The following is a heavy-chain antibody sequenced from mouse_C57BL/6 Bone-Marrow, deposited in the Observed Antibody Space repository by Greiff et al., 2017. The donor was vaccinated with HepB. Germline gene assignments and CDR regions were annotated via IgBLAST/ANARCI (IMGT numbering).Heavy chain of an antibody. V-gene: IGHV5-16*01. J-gene: IGHJ1*03. D-gene: IGHD1-1*01. CDR2: INYDGSST. CDR1: GFTFSDYY. CDR3: ARDYYYGSSRHWYFDV. Sequence: DVKLVESEGGLVQPGSSMKLSCTASGFTFSDYYMAWVRQVPEKGLEWVANINYDGSSTYYLDSLKSRFIISRDNAKNILYLQMSSLKSEDTATYYCARDYYYGSSRHWYFDVWGTGTTVTVSS.